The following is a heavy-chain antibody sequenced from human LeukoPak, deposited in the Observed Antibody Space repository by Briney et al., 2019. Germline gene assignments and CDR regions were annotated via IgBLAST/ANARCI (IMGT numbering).Heavy chain of an antibody. CDR2: ISNDGSNK. CDR1: GFTFSTYP. J-gene: IGHJ5*02. D-gene: IGHD1-26*01. CDR3: AGDRPVGAHNWCDP. V-gene: IGHV3-30-3*01. Sequence: PGGTLRLSCAASGFTFSTYPMHWVRQPPGKGLEWVAVISNDGSNKYYADSVKRRFTISSDSAKNTLYLLMYILRAEDTALYYCAGDRPVGAHNWCDPWGQGTLVTVSS.